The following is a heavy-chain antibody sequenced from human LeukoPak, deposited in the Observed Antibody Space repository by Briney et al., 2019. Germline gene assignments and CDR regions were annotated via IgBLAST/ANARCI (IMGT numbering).Heavy chain of an antibody. Sequence: GGSLRLSCAASGFTFSSYAMDWVRQAPGKGLEWVAVISYDGSNKYYADSVKGRFTISRDNSKNTLYLQMNSLRAEDTAVYYCARDQSEYCSSTSCYARLGMDVWGQGTTVTVSS. J-gene: IGHJ6*02. CDR3: ARDQSEYCSSTSCYARLGMDV. CDR1: GFTFSSYA. CDR2: ISYDGSNK. V-gene: IGHV3-30*04. D-gene: IGHD2-2*01.